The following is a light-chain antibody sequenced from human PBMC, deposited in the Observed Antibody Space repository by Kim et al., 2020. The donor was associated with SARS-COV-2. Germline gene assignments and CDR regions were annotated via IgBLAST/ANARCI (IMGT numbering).Light chain of an antibody. J-gene: IGKJ2*03. CDR2: GAS. V-gene: IGKV3-15*01. CDR1: QSVSSN. Sequence: EVVMTQSPATLSVSPGERATLSCRASQSVSSNLAWFQQKPGQAPRLLIYGASTRASGVPARFSGSGSGTEFTLTISSLQSEDFGVYYCQQFNIWPLYSFGQGTKLEI. CDR3: QQFNIWPLYS.